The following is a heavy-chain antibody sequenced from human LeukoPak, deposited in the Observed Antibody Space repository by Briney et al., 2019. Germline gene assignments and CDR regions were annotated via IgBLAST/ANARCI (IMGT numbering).Heavy chain of an antibody. CDR3: ARAKGGSGSYPYYFDY. J-gene: IGHJ4*02. D-gene: IGHD3-10*01. Sequence: GGSLRLSCAASGFTFSSYSMNWVRQAPGKGLEWVSSISSSSSYRYYADSVKGRFTISRDNAKNSLYLQMNSLRAEDTAVYYCARAKGGSGSYPYYFDYWGQGTLVTVSS. V-gene: IGHV3-21*01. CDR1: GFTFSSYS. CDR2: ISSSSSYR.